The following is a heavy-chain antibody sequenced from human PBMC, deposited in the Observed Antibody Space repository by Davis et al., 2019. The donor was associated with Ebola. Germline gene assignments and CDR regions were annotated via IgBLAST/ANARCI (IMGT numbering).Heavy chain of an antibody. J-gene: IGHJ4*02. V-gene: IGHV4-34*01. CDR1: GFTFSNYA. Sequence: ESLKISCAASGFTFSNYAMSWVRQAPGKGLEWIGEINHSGSTNYNPSLKSRVTISVDTSKNQFSLKLSSVTAADTAVYYCARGRVPRDWGQGTLVTVSS. CDR2: INHSGST. CDR3: ARGRVPRD. D-gene: IGHD3-10*01.